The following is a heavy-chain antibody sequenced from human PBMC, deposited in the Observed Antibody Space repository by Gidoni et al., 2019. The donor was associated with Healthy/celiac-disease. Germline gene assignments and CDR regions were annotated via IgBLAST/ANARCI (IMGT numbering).Heavy chain of an antibody. J-gene: IGHJ5*02. Sequence: SGYYWGWSRQPPGKGLDWIGSIYHRGSTYYHPSLTSRVPISVDTSKNQFSLKLSSVTAADTAVYYCARDHYYDSSGEYNWFDPWGQGTMVTVSS. CDR1: SGYY. CDR2: IYHRGST. CDR3: ARDHYYDSSGEYNWFDP. V-gene: IGHV4-38-2*02. D-gene: IGHD3-22*01.